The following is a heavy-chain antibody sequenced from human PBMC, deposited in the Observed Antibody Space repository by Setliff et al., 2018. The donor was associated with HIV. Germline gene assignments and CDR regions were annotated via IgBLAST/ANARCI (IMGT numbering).Heavy chain of an antibody. Sequence: ASVKVSCKAAGYTFTAYAIHWLRQVPGQGLEWMGWISSGNGNTKVSRKFQGRVTITRDTPASTAYLELSSLRSDDTSIYYCARVKVGASLVFDSWGQGTQVTVSS. CDR1: GYTFTAYA. CDR2: ISSGNGNT. D-gene: IGHD1-26*01. J-gene: IGHJ4*02. CDR3: ARVKVGASLVFDS. V-gene: IGHV1-3*04.